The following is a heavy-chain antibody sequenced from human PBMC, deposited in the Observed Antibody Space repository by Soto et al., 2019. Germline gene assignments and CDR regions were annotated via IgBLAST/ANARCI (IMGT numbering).Heavy chain of an antibody. Sequence: SETLSLTCTVPGGSISSYYWSWIRQPPGKGLEWIGYIYYSGSTNYSPSLKSRVTISVDTSKNQFSLKLSSVTAADTAVYYCARGHPGYSYGYRGPSYDYWGQGTLVTVSS. D-gene: IGHD5-18*01. J-gene: IGHJ4*02. CDR1: GGSISSYY. CDR3: ARGHPGYSYGYRGPSYDY. CDR2: IYYSGST. V-gene: IGHV4-59*01.